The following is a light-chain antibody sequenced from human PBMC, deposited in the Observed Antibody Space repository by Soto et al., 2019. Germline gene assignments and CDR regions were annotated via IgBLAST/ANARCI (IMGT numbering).Light chain of an antibody. Sequence: DIQMTQSPSSLSASVGDRVTITCRASQSISSYLNWYLQKPGKAPKLLIYAASSLQSGVPSRFSGSGSGTDFTLTISSLQPEDFATYYCQQSYSTPVTFGQGTKVDIK. J-gene: IGKJ2*01. CDR2: AAS. CDR3: QQSYSTPVT. CDR1: QSISSY. V-gene: IGKV1-39*01.